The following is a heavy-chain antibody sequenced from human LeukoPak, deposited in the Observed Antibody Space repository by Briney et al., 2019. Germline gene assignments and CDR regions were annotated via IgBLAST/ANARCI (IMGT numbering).Heavy chain of an antibody. V-gene: IGHV4-59*01. D-gene: IGHD6-13*01. CDR1: GGSISSYY. CDR2: IYYSGST. CDR3: ASARAAARPNYYYYGMDV. Sequence: SETLSLTCTVSGGSISSYYWSWIRQPPGKGLEWIGYIYYSGSTNYNPSLKSRVTISVDTSKNQFSLKLSSVTAADTAVYYCASARAAARPNYYYYGMDVWGQGTTVTVSS. J-gene: IGHJ6*02.